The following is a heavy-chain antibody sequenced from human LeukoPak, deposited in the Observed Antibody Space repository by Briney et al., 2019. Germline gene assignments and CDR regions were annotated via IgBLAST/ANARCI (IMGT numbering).Heavy chain of an antibody. J-gene: IGHJ4*02. CDR2: ISRTGNSI. CDR1: GFTLSSYE. CDR3: ARDGIFDY. V-gene: IGHV3-48*03. Sequence: GGSLRLSCAASGFTLSSYEMNWVRLAPGKGLEWISYISRTGNSIYYADSVKGRFTISRDSAKNSLYLQMNSLRAEDTAVYYCARDGIFDYWGQGTLVTVSS.